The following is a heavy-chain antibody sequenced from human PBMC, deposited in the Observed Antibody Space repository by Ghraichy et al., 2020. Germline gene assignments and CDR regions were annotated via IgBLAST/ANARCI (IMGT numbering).Heavy chain of an antibody. CDR3: SGSLPCSGGSCYSAHAFDI. CDR2: IRSKAYGGTT. V-gene: IGHV3-49*03. J-gene: IGHJ3*02. CDR1: GFTFGDYA. Sequence: GGSLRLSCTASGFTFGDYAMSWFRQAPGKGLEWVGFIRSKAYGGTTEYAASVKGRFTISRDDSKSIAYLQMNSLKTEDTAVYYCSGSLPCSGGSCYSAHAFDIWGQWTIVTVSS. D-gene: IGHD2-15*01.